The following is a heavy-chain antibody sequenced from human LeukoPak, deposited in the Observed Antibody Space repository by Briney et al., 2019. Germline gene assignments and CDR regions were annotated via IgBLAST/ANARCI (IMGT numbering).Heavy chain of an antibody. J-gene: IGHJ4*02. CDR2: IDPSDSYT. D-gene: IGHD2-2*01. CDR3: ARLGYQLPFDY. V-gene: IGHV5-10-1*01. CDR1: GYIFTSYW. Sequence: GGSLQISCKGSGYIFTSYWISWGRQMPGKGLEWMGRIDPSDSYTNYSPSFQGHVTISADKSISTAYLQWSSLKASDTAMYYCARLGYQLPFDYWGQGTLVTVSS.